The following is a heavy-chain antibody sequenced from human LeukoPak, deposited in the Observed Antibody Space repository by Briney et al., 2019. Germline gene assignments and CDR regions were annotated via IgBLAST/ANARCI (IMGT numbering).Heavy chain of an antibody. V-gene: IGHV3-23*01. CDR3: AKDQVWIVVGSFDY. D-gene: IGHD3-22*01. CDR1: GFTFSSYA. J-gene: IGHJ4*02. CDR2: ISGSGGST. Sequence: RGSLRLSCAAPGFTFSSYAMSWVRQAPGKGLEWVSGISGSGGSTYYADSVKGRFTISRDNSKNTLYLQMTSLRAEDTAVYYCAKDQVWIVVGSFDYWGQGTLVTVSS.